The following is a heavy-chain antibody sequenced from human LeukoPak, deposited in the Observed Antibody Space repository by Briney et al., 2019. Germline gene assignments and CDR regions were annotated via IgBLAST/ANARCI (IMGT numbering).Heavy chain of an antibody. CDR1: GFTFSSYA. CDR3: AKGSGSQLDYFDY. V-gene: IGHV3-23*01. CDR2: ISGSGGGT. J-gene: IGHJ4*02. D-gene: IGHD3-3*01. Sequence: PGGSLRLSCAASGFTFSSYAMSWVRQAPGKGLEWVSAISGSGGGTYYADSVKGRFTISRDNSKNTLYLQMNSLRAEDTAVYYCAKGSGSQLDYFDYWGQGTLVTVSS.